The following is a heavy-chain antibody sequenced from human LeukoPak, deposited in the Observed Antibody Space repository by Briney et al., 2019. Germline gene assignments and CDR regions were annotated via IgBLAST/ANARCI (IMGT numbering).Heavy chain of an antibody. CDR1: GFTFDDHA. CDR2: ISWNSGSI. J-gene: IGHJ4*02. V-gene: IGHV3-9*01. CDR3: AKVIYSSGWHRFDY. D-gene: IGHD6-19*01. Sequence: GGSLRLSCAASGFTFDDHAMHWVRPAPGKGLEWVSGISWNSGSIGYADSVKGRFTISRDNAKNSLYLQMNSLRAEDTALYYCAKVIYSSGWHRFDYWGQGTLVTVSP.